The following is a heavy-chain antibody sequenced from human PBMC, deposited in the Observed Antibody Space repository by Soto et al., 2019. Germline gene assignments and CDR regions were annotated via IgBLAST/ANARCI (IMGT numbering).Heavy chain of an antibody. V-gene: IGHV4-59*01. Sequence: PSETLSLTCTVSGGSISSYYWSWIRQPPGKGLEWIGYIYYSGSTNYNPSLKSRVTISVDTSKNQFSLKLSSVTAADTAVYYCARDLTYDDIQNAFDIWGQGTMVTVSS. D-gene: IGHD3-9*01. J-gene: IGHJ3*02. CDR2: IYYSGST. CDR3: ARDLTYDDIQNAFDI. CDR1: GGSISSYY.